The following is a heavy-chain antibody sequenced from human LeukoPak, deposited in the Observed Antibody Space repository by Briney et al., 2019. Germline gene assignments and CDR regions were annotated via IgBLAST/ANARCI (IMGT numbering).Heavy chain of an antibody. CDR2: INHSKTT. D-gene: IGHD2-2*02. J-gene: IGHJ5*02. V-gene: IGHV4-34*01. CDR1: GGSFSGYY. CDR3: ARGVYCSSTSCYTYNWFDP. Sequence: SETLSLTCAVYGGSFSGYYWSWIRQPPGKGLEWIGEINHSKTTNYNPSLKSRVTMSVDTSKNQFSLNLSSVTAADTAVYYCARGVYCSSTSCYTYNWFDPWGQGTLVTVSS.